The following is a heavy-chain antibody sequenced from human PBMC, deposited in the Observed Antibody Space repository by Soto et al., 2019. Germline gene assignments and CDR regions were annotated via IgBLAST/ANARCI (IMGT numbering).Heavy chain of an antibody. CDR3: ARCSGGPCSRGWFDP. D-gene: IGHD3-10*02. CDR1: GGSISSGDYS. V-gene: IGHV4-30-2*01. Sequence: TSETLSLTCAVSGGSISSGDYSWSWIRQPPGKGLEWIGYIYHSGTTYYNPSLKSRVTISVDRSKNQFSLKLSSVTAADTAVYYCARCSGGPCSRGWFDPWGQGALVTVSS. CDR2: IYHSGTT. J-gene: IGHJ5*02.